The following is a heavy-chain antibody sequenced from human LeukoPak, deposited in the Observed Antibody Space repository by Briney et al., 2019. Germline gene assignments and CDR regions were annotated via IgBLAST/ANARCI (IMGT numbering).Heavy chain of an antibody. CDR3: ARLHYGGNYGYYYYYMDV. D-gene: IGHD4-23*01. CDR2: IYYSGST. Sequence: PSETLSLTCAVSGGSISSGGYSWSWIRQPPGKGLEWIGYIYYSGSTYYNPSLKSRVTISVDTSKNQFSLKLSSVTAADTAVYYCARLHYGGNYGYYYYYMDVWGKGTTVTIS. J-gene: IGHJ6*03. CDR1: GGSISSGGYS. V-gene: IGHV4-30-4*07.